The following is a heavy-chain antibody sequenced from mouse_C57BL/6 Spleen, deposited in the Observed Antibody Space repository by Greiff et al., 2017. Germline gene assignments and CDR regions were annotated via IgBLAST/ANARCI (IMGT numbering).Heavy chain of an antibody. CDR2: ISSGGSYT. CDR3: ARLGKTGRDY. Sequence: EVQGVESGGDLVKPGGSLKLSCAASGFTFSSYGMSWVRQTPGPRLEWVATISSGGSYTYYPDSVKGRFTISRDNAKNTLYLQMSSLKSEDTAMYYCARLGKTGRDYWGQGTTLTVSS. D-gene: IGHD6-1*01. CDR1: GFTFSSYG. J-gene: IGHJ2*01. V-gene: IGHV5-6*01.